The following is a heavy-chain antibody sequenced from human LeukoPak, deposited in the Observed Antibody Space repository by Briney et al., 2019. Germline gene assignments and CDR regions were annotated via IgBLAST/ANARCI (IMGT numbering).Heavy chain of an antibody. D-gene: IGHD2-8*01. Sequence: GGSLRLSCAASGFTFSSYAMSWVRQAPGKGLEWVSAISGSGGNTYYADSVKGRFTISRDNSNNTLYLQMNSLRTEDTAMYYCERSNGYFDYWGQGTLVTVSS. J-gene: IGHJ4*02. CDR2: ISGSGGNT. V-gene: IGHV3-23*01. CDR3: ERSNGYFDY. CDR1: GFTFSSYA.